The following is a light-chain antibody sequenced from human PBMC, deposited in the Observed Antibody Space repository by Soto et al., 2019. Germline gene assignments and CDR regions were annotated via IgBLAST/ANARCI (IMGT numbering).Light chain of an antibody. CDR2: EVS. V-gene: IGLV2-14*01. J-gene: IGLJ1*01. Sequence: QSVLTQPASVSGSPGQSITISCTGTSSDVGGYDYVSWYQLHPGKAPKLMVFEVSNRPSGVSYRFSGSKSGNTASLTIFGLQAEDEADYFSSSYSISTAYLFGTGTKLTVL. CDR3: SSYSISTAYL. CDR1: SSDVGGYDY.